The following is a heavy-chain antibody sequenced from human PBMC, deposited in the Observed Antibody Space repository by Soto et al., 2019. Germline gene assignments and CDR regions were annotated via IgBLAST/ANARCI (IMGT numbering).Heavy chain of an antibody. CDR3: ASSPIAAAGTLDH. D-gene: IGHD6-13*01. CDR1: GFSFSDCS. Sequence: GGSLRLSCAASGFSFSDCSMNWVRQAPGKGLEWVSYISSSGSNIYYGDSVKGRFSISRDNAKNSLYLQMNSLRDEDTAVYYCASSPIAAAGTLDHWGQGTLVTVSS. J-gene: IGHJ4*02. V-gene: IGHV3-48*02. CDR2: ISSSGSNI.